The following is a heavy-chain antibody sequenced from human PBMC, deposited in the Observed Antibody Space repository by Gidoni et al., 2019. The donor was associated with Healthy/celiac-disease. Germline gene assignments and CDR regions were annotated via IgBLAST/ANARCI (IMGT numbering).Heavy chain of an antibody. D-gene: IGHD6-19*01. J-gene: IGHJ5*02. V-gene: IGHV1-69*01. Sequence: QVQLVQSGAEVKKPGSSVKVSCKASGGTFSSYAISWVRQAPGQGLGWMGGIIPIYGTANYAQKFQGRVTITADESTSTAYMELSSLRSEDTAVYYCARERGIAVAGEGYWFDPWGQGTLVTVSS. CDR2: IIPIYGTA. CDR3: ARERGIAVAGEGYWFDP. CDR1: GGTFSSYA.